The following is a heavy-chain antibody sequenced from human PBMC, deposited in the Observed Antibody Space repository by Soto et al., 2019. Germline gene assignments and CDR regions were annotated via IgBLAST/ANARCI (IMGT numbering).Heavy chain of an antibody. Sequence: DLEESGGGLVQPGGSLRLSCAASGFTFSSYWMHWVRQAPGEGLVGVSLINRDGSESKYADSVKGRFTISRDDAKSTVYLQMDSLRAEDTAVYYCARDEEANPWYVLDYWGLGTLVTVSS. CDR3: ARDEEANPWYVLDY. J-gene: IGHJ4*02. D-gene: IGHD3-10*02. V-gene: IGHV3-74*01. CDR1: GFTFSSYW. CDR2: INRDGSES.